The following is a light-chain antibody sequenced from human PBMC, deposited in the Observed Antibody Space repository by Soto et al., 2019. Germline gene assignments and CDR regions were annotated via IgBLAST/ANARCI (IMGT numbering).Light chain of an antibody. CDR2: DVN. CDR3: TSWTTSTTMI. J-gene: IGLJ2*01. V-gene: IGLV2-14*03. CDR1: SSDIGAYNY. Sequence: QSALTQPASVSGSPGQSITIACTGPSSDIGAYNYVSWHQQHPGKAPKLMIYDVNIRPSEVSNRFAGSKSGNTGSLSISGLQAEDEADYYCTSWTTSTTMIFGGGAKVTVL.